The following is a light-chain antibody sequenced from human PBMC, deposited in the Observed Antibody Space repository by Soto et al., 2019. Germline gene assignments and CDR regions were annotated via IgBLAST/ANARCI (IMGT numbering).Light chain of an antibody. V-gene: IGKV1-33*01. CDR2: GAS. J-gene: IGKJ1*01. Sequence: EIQMTQSPSSLSASLGDRVTITCQASQDINDYSNWYQQKPGKAPRLLIYGASFLEVGVPSRFSGSGSGTHFTLTISSLQPEDVATYYCQQSYSTPWTFGQGTKVEIK. CDR3: QQSYSTPWT. CDR1: QDINDY.